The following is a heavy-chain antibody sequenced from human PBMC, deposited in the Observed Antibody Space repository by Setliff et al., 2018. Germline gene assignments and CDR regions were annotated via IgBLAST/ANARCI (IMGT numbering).Heavy chain of an antibody. Sequence: ASVKVSCKASGYAFTSYYMYWVRQAPGQGLEWMGTINTGGGSASIVDQFQGRVTMTRDTSTSTVYMELRGLRSDDTATYYCARFRVSSGGYNYYAMDVWGQGTTVTV. CDR2: INTGGGSA. D-gene: IGHD1-26*01. V-gene: IGHV1-46*01. CDR1: GYAFTSYY. CDR3: ARFRVSSGGYNYYAMDV. J-gene: IGHJ6*02.